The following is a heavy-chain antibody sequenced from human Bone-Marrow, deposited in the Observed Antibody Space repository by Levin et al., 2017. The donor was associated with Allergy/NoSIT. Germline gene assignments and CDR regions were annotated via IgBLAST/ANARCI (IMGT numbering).Heavy chain of an antibody. V-gene: IGHV3-30*03. CDR3: ATQYFYDESGSLRGTFDY. CDR1: GFTFRGYA. J-gene: IGHJ4*02. CDR2: IPYDGREK. Sequence: GGSLRLSCTVSGFTFRGYAMHWVRQAPGKGLEWVAVIPYDGREKFYADSVMGRFNVSRDNSKNTLYLQINSLTNEDTAIYCCATQYFYDESGSLRGTFDYWGQGTLLIVSS. D-gene: IGHD3-22*01.